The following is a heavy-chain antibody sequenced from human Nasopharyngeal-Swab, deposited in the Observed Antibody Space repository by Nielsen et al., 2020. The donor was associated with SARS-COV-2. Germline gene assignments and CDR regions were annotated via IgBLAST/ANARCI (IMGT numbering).Heavy chain of an antibody. V-gene: IGHV3-33*05. D-gene: IGHD3-22*01. CDR3: ARDPNYYDSSGYLDY. Sequence: VRQMPGKGLEWVAVISYDGSNKYYADSVKGRFTISRDNSKNTLYLQMNSLRAEDTAVYYCARDPNYYDSSGYLDYWGQGALVTVSS. J-gene: IGHJ4*02. CDR2: ISYDGSNK.